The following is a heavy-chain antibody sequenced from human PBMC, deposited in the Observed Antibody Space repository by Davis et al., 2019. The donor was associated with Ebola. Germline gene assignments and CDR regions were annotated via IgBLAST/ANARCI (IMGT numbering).Heavy chain of an antibody. CDR1: GFHFRSYG. D-gene: IGHD1-1*01. Sequence: GESLKTPCAAPGFHFRSYGMHWVRQAPVKGLEWVAVIWYDGSRKYYGDSVKGRFTISRDNSNNLLYLQMNSLRAEDTAVYYCARGLTTFNYYYYGMDVWGQGTTVTVSS. J-gene: IGHJ6*02. CDR3: ARGLTTFNYYYYGMDV. V-gene: IGHV3-33*01. CDR2: IWYDGSRK.